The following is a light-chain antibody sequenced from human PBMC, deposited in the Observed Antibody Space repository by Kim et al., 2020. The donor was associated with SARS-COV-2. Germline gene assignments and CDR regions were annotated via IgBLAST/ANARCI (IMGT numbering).Light chain of an antibody. CDR2: GAS. J-gene: IGKJ2*01. V-gene: IGKV3-15*01. CDR3: QQYSHWPPYT. CDR1: QSVDTN. Sequence: EIVMTQSPGTLSVSPGERVTLSCRASQSVDTNLAWYQQKPGQPPRLLIYGASTRATDIPARFSGSGSGTEFTLIISSLQSEDFAVYYCQQYSHWPPYTFGQGTKVDIK.